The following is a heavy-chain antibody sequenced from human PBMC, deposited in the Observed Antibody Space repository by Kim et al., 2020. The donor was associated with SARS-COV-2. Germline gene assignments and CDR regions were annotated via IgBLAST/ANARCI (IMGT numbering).Heavy chain of an antibody. Sequence: GGSLRLSCAASGFTFSSYAMHWVRQAPGKGLEWVAVISYDGSNKYYADSVKGRFTISRDNSKNTLYLQMNSLRAEDTAVYYCARPNSGSYYGAFDIWGQGTMVTVSS. CDR1: GFTFSSYA. J-gene: IGHJ3*02. D-gene: IGHD1-26*01. CDR3: ARPNSGSYYGAFDI. V-gene: IGHV3-30-3*01. CDR2: ISYDGSNK.